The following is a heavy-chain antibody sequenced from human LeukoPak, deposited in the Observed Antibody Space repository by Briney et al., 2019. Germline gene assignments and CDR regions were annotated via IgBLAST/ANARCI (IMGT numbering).Heavy chain of an antibody. CDR3: ATTQDCSSASCYRPFDC. D-gene: IGHD2-2*01. CDR1: GFTFSSYG. CDR2: IWYDGSNK. Sequence: GSLRLSCAASGFTFSSYGMHWVRQAPSKGLEWVAVIWYDGSNKYYADSVKGRFTISRDNSQNTLYLQMNSLRVEDTAIYYCATTQDCSSASCYRPFDCWGQGTLVTVSS. J-gene: IGHJ4*02. V-gene: IGHV3-30*02.